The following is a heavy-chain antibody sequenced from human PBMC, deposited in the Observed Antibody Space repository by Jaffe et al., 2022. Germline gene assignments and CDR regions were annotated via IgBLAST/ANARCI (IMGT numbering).Heavy chain of an antibody. V-gene: IGHV3-23*01. J-gene: IGHJ4*02. D-gene: IGHD5-12*01. CDR3: AKVGVNIVATIQYYFDY. Sequence: EVQLLESGGGLVQPGGSLRLSCAASGFTLNTYAMSWVRQAPGRGLEWVSFISGSGGTTYYADSVKGRFTISRDNSKNTLYLQMNSLRAEDTAVYYCAKVGVNIVATIQYYFDYWGQGTLVTVSS. CDR2: ISGSGGTT. CDR1: GFTLNTYA.